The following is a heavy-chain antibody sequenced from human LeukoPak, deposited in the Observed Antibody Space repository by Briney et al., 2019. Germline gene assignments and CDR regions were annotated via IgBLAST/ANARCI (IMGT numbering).Heavy chain of an antibody. CDR2: ISYSGST. V-gene: IGHV4-59*08. CDR1: GFSFSDSV. J-gene: IGHJ4*02. Sequence: PGGSLRLSCVASGFSFSDSVMSWVRQAPGKGLEWVAYISYSGSTNYNPSLNSRVTISVDMSKNQFSLNLSSVTAADSAVYYCARHGGYSSSLLYWGQGILVTVSS. D-gene: IGHD5-12*01. CDR3: ARHGGYSSSLLY.